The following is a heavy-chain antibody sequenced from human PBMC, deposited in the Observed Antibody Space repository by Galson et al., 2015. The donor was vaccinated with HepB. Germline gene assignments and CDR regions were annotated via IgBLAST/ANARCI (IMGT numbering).Heavy chain of an antibody. CDR1: GFTFSSYA. CDR3: AKGEDDYYYYGMDV. CDR2: ISGSGGST. V-gene: IGHV3-23*01. D-gene: IGHD1-26*01. J-gene: IGHJ6*02. Sequence: SLRLSCAASGFTFSSYAMRWVRQAPGKGLEWVSAISGSGGSTYYADSVKGRFTISRDNSKNTLYLQMNSLRAEDTAVYYCAKGEDDYYYYGMDVWGQGTTVTVSS.